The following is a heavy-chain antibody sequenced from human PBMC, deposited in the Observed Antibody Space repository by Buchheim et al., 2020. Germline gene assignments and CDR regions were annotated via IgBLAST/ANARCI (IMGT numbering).Heavy chain of an antibody. CDR1: GFTFSDYY. Sequence: QVQLVESGGGLVKPGGSLRLSCAASGFTFSDYYMTWIRQAPGKGLEWVAGISGSGTLTFYADSVKGRLTISRDNSKNTLSLQMNSLRAEDTAVYYCAKAPEGFYGGTQNYFDTWGQG. CDR2: ISGSGTLT. V-gene: IGHV3-11*01. CDR3: AKAPEGFYGGTQNYFDT. D-gene: IGHD4-23*01. J-gene: IGHJ4*02.